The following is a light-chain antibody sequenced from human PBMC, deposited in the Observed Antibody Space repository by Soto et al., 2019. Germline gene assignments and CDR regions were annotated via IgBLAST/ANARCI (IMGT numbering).Light chain of an antibody. CDR3: QTWGTGIPHVV. J-gene: IGLJ2*01. CDR2: LNSDGSH. Sequence: QSVLTQSPSASASLGASVKLTCTLSSGHSSYAIAWHQQQPEKGPRYLMKLNSDGSHSKGDGIPDRFSGSSSGAERYLTISSLQSEDEADYYCQTWGTGIPHVVFAGGTQLTVL. V-gene: IGLV4-69*01. CDR1: SGHSSYA.